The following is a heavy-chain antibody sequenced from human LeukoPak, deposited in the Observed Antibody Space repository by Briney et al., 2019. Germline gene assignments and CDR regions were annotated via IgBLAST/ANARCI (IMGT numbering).Heavy chain of an antibody. D-gene: IGHD3-9*01. CDR3: AKAYDILTGYHTPSYFDL. V-gene: IGHV3-9*01. CDR2: ISWNSGSI. J-gene: IGHJ2*01. CDR1: GFTFDDYA. Sequence: GRSLRLSCAASGFTFDDYAMHWVRQAPGKGLEWVSGISWNSGSIGYADSVKGRFTISRDNAKNSLYLQMNSLRAEDTALYYCAKAYDILTGYHTPSYFDLWGRGTLVTVSS.